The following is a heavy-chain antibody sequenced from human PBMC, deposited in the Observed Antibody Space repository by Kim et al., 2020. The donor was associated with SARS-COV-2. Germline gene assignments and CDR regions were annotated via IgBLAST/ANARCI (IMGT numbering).Heavy chain of an antibody. Sequence: AQKGQGRVTMTTDTSTSTAYMELRSLRSDDTAMYYCARAGIQLWSPFDYWGQGTLVTVSS. J-gene: IGHJ4*02. V-gene: IGHV1-18*01. CDR3: ARAGIQLWSPFDY. D-gene: IGHD5-18*01.